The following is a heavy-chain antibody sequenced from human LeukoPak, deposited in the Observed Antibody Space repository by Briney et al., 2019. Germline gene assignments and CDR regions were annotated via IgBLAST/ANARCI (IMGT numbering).Heavy chain of an antibody. J-gene: IGHJ6*02. CDR3: ARDLRRRCPGGGTSCYERYYGMDV. D-gene: IGHD2-2*01. V-gene: IGHV3-66*01. CDR2: IYSGGST. Sequence: GGSLRLSCAASGFTVSSNYMSWVRQAPGKGLEWVSVIYSGGSTYYADSVKGRFTVSRDNSKNTLYLQMNSLRAEDTAVYYCARDLRRRCPGGGTSCYERYYGMDVWGQGTTVTVSS. CDR1: GFTVSSNY.